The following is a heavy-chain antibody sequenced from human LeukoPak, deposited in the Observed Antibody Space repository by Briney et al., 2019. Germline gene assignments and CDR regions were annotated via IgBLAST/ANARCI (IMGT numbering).Heavy chain of an antibody. CDR2: IIPIFGTA. CDR1: GGTFSSYA. Sequence: ASVKVSCKASGGTFSSYAISWVRQAPGQGLEWMGGIIPIFGTANYAQKFQGRVTITTDESTSTAYMELSSLRSEDTAVYYCARETYYYDSSGINNDAFDIWGQGTMVTVSS. CDR3: ARETYYYDSSGINNDAFDI. D-gene: IGHD3-22*01. V-gene: IGHV1-69*05. J-gene: IGHJ3*02.